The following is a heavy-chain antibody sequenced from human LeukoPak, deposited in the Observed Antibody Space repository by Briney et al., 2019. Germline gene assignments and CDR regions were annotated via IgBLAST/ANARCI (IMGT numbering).Heavy chain of an antibody. Sequence: GGSLRLSCAASGFTFSSYWMTWVRQAPGKGLEWVANINKGGSEKYYVDSVKGRFTISRDNAKNSLYLQMDSLRAEDTAVYYCAIDASASYYGYWGQGTLVTVSS. V-gene: IGHV3-7*01. CDR1: GFTFSSYW. J-gene: IGHJ4*02. CDR2: INKGGSEK. D-gene: IGHD1-26*01. CDR3: AIDASASYYGY.